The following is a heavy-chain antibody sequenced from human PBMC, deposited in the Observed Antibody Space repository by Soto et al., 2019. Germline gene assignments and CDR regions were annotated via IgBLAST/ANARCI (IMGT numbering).Heavy chain of an antibody. D-gene: IGHD3-22*01. V-gene: IGHV4-39*01. CDR1: GGSISSSSYY. J-gene: IGHJ4*02. CDR3: ARSSPHSGYYAPCDY. CDR2: IYYSGST. Sequence: QLQLQESGPGLVKPSETLSLTCTVSGGSISSSSYYWGWIRQPPGKGLEWIGSIYYSGSTYYNPSLKSRVPISVDTSKNQFSLKLSSVTAADTAVYYCARSSPHSGYYAPCDYWGQGTLVTVSS.